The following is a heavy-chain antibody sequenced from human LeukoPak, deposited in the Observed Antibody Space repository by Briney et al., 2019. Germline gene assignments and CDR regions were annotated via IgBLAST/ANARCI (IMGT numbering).Heavy chain of an antibody. Sequence: ASVKVSCKASGYTFTSYYMHWVRQAPGQGLEWMGIINPSGGSTSYAQKFQGRVTMTRDMSTSTVYMELSSLRSEDTAVYYCARALYGDCSFGPWGQGTLVTVSS. CDR1: GYTFTSYY. V-gene: IGHV1-46*01. CDR3: ARALYGDCSFGP. CDR2: INPSGGST. D-gene: IGHD4-17*01. J-gene: IGHJ5*02.